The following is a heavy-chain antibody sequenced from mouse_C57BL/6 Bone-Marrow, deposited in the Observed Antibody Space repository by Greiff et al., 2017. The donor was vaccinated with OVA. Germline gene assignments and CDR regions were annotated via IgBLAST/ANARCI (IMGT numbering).Heavy chain of an antibody. CDR2: ISSGGSYT. J-gene: IGHJ3*01. V-gene: IGHV5-6*01. CDR3: ARPMAYYSHSGFAY. Sequence: EVKLVESGGDLVKPGGSLKLSCAASGFTFSSYGMSWVRQTPDKRLEWVATISSGGSYTYYPDSVKGRFTISRDNAKNTLFLQMTSLMSEDTAMYYCARPMAYYSHSGFAYWGQGTLVTVSA. CDR1: GFTFSSYG. D-gene: IGHD2-12*01.